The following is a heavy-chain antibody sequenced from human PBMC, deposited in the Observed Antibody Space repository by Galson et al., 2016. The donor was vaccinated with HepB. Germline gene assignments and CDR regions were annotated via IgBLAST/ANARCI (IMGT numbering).Heavy chain of an antibody. CDR1: GFTFDDYA. Sequence: SLRLSCAASGFTFDDYAMHWVRPVPGKGLEWVSGLNWNSDMIGYADSVKGRFTISRDNAKNSLYLQMNSLRPEDTALYYCAKDRSAVSVAADHWGQGTLVTVSS. J-gene: IGHJ4*02. CDR3: AKDRSAVSVAADH. D-gene: IGHD6-19*01. V-gene: IGHV3-9*01. CDR2: LNWNSDMI.